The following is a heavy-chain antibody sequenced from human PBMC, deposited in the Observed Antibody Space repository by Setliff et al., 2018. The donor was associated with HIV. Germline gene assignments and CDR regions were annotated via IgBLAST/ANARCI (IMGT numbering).Heavy chain of an antibody. CDR3: ARDPGWANPEYFQN. CDR2: IFYTGTT. J-gene: IGHJ1*01. CDR1: GGSLGSNAYY. Sequence: LSLTCTVSGGSLGSNAYYWGWIRQPPGKGLEWIGSIFYTGTTYLNPSLKSRVSISIDTSKNQFSLKMSSVTPADTAVYYCARDPGWANPEYFQNWGQGTLVTVSS. D-gene: IGHD2-8*01. V-gene: IGHV4-39*07.